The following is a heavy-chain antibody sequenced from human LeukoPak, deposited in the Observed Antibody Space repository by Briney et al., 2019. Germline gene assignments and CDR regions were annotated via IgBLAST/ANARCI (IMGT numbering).Heavy chain of an antibody. J-gene: IGHJ3*02. CDR3: AKDQVISGSEASDI. V-gene: IGHV3-53*01. Sequence: PGGSLRLSCAASGFTVSSNYMSWVRQAPGKGLEWVSVIYSGGSTYYADSVKGRFTISRDNSWNTLYLQMNSLRAEDTAVYYCAKDQVISGSEASDIWGQGTMVTVSS. CDR2: IYSGGST. D-gene: IGHD2-21*01. CDR1: GFTVSSNY.